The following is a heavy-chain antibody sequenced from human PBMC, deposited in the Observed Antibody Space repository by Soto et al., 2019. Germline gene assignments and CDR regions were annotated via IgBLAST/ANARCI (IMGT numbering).Heavy chain of an antibody. V-gene: IGHV3-11*05. D-gene: IGHD5-18*01. CDR2: ISSSSSYT. Sequence: QVQLVESGGGLVKPGGSLRLSCAASGFTFSDYYMSWIRQAPGKGLEWVSYISSSSSYTNYADSVKGRFTISRDNAKNSLDLQMNRLRAEDTAVYYCARVLVDTAMGRAFDIWGQGTMVTVSS. J-gene: IGHJ3*02. CDR1: GFTFSDYY. CDR3: ARVLVDTAMGRAFDI.